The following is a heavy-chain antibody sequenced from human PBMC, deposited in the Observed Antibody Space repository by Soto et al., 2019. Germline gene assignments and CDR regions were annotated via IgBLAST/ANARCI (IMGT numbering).Heavy chain of an antibody. J-gene: IGHJ4*02. D-gene: IGHD1-26*01. Sequence: QVQLQESGPGLVKPSETLSLTCTVSGGTISSWYWSWIRQPPGKGLEWIGYIYYSGSTNCNPSLTSRVTISVDTAKNQFALKLSSVTAADTAVYYCARRYGSAIAYWGQGTLVTVSS. CDR2: IYYSGST. CDR1: GGTISSWY. V-gene: IGHV4-59*08. CDR3: ARRYGSAIAY.